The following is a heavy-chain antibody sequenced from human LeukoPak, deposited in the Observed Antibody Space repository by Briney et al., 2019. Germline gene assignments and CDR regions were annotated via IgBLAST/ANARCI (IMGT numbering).Heavy chain of an antibody. J-gene: IGHJ4*02. CDR3: ARGGGYSYGYGLDY. D-gene: IGHD5-18*01. Sequence: SETLSLTCAVYGGSFSGYYWSWIRQPPGKGLEWIGEINHSGSTNYNPSLKSRVTISVDTSKNQFSLKLSSMTAADTAVYYCARGGGYSYGYGLDYWGQGTLVTVSS. V-gene: IGHV4-34*01. CDR2: INHSGST. CDR1: GGSFSGYY.